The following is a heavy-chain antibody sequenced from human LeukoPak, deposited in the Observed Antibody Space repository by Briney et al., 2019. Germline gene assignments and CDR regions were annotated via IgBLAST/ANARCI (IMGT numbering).Heavy chain of an antibody. V-gene: IGHV3-74*03. J-gene: IGHJ4*02. CDR2: INSDGSTT. CDR3: AGLRGKITTIDY. Sequence: PGGSLRLSCVASEFTFSSYWMHWVRQAPGEGLVWVSVINSDGSTTLYADSVKGRFTISRDNAKNTLYLQMNSLRAEDRAVYYCAGLRGKITTIDYWGQGTLVTVSS. D-gene: IGHD4-11*01. CDR1: EFTFSSYW.